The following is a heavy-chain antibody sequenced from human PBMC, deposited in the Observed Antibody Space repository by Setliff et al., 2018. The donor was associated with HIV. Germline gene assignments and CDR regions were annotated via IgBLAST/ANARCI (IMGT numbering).Heavy chain of an antibody. J-gene: IGHJ3*02. V-gene: IGHV4-39*01. Sequence: SETLSLTCNVSDGSISSSSYYWAWIRQPPGKGLEWIGTIYYSGNTYYRPSLKRRVTVSIDTSKNQFSLRLNSVTAADTAVYYCARQSGYTRGWDIFGLVAGSFDIWGQGTMVTVS. CDR1: DGSISSSSYY. CDR3: ARQSGYTRGWDIFGLVAGSFDI. D-gene: IGHD3-3*01. CDR2: IYYSGNT.